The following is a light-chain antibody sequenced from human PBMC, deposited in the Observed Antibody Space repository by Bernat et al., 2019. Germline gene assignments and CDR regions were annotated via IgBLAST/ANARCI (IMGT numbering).Light chain of an antibody. CDR2: DAS. Sequence: EIVLTQSPATLSLSPGERATLSCRASQSVSSYLAWYQQKPGQAPRLLIYDASNRATGIPARFSGSGSGTDFTLTISSLEPEDFAVYYCQQRSNGSVTFGQGTKVEIK. J-gene: IGKJ1*01. CDR3: QQRSNGSVT. V-gene: IGKV3-11*01. CDR1: QSVSSY.